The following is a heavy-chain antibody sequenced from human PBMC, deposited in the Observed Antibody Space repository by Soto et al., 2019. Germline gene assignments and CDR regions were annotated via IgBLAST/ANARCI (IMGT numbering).Heavy chain of an antibody. CDR2: ITYDGTDK. D-gene: IGHD5-18*01. V-gene: IGHV3-30*18. CDR3: VKERYAQLWLEDYGMDV. CDR1: GFTFSSYG. Sequence: QVQLVESGGGVVQPGRSLRLSCAASGFTFSSYGIHWVRQAPGKGLEWVSLITYDGTDKYYADSVKGRFTISRDNSTTKLYLQMSSLGPEDTAVYYCVKERYAQLWLEDYGMDVWGQGTTVTV. J-gene: IGHJ6*02.